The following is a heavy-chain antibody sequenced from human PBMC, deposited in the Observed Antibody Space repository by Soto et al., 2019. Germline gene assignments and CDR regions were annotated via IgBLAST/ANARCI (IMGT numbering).Heavy chain of an antibody. V-gene: IGHV4-39*01. CDR2: IYYRGHT. CDR1: GDSINSDNYY. D-gene: IGHD3-9*01. Sequence: QLQLQESGPGLVKPSETLSLTCSVSGDSINSDNYYWGWIRQPPGKGLEWIGSIYYRGHTYYNPPLNTRVTISLDKSKGQFSLKLNTVTAADSAVYFCARLEGLATISYYFDYWGQGTLVTVSS. J-gene: IGHJ4*02. CDR3: ARLEGLATISYYFDY.